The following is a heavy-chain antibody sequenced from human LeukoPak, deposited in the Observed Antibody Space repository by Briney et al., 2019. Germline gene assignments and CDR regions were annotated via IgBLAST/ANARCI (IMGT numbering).Heavy chain of an antibody. J-gene: IGHJ4*02. V-gene: IGHV1-2*02. Sequence: ASVKVSCKASGYTFTGYHMHWVRQAPGQGLEWMGWINPNSGGTNYAQKFQGRVTMTRDTSITTAYMELRSLRSDDTAVYYCARALLWFGEPSHIDYWGQGTLVTASS. CDR2: INPNSGGT. CDR1: GYTFTGYH. D-gene: IGHD3-10*01. CDR3: ARALLWFGEPSHIDY.